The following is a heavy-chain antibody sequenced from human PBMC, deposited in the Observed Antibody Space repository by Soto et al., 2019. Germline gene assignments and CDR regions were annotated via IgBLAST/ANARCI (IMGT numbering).Heavy chain of an antibody. J-gene: IGHJ1*01. V-gene: IGHV3-23*01. CDR2: ISGGGGST. CDR3: AKDPYSNNLEYFQH. CDR1: GFTFSSYA. D-gene: IGHD6-13*01. Sequence: EVQLLESGGGLVQPGGSLRLSCAASGFTFSSYAMSWARQAPGKGLAWVSAISGGGGSTYYAGPVKGRFTISRDNSKNTLYLQMYSLRAEDTAVYYCAKDPYSNNLEYFQHWGQGTLVTVSS.